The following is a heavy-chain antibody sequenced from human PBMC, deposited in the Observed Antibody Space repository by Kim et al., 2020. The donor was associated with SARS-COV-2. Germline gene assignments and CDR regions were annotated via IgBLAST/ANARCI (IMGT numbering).Heavy chain of an antibody. J-gene: IGHJ6*02. CDR1: GFAFSNYW. Sequence: GGSLRLSCAASGFAFSNYWMNWVRQAPGKGLEWVANMKEDGSEKYYVDSVKGRFTISRDNAKNSLYLQMNSLRPEDTAVYYCARDPDSLAQVKNQYYYYGYYGMDVWGQGTAVTVSS. V-gene: IGHV3-7*01. D-gene: IGHD1-26*01. CDR3: ARDPDSLAQVKNQYYYYGYYGMDV. CDR2: MKEDGSEK.